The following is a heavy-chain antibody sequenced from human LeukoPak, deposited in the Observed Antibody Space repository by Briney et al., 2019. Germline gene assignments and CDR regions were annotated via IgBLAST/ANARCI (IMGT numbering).Heavy chain of an antibody. CDR1: GFTFSSYA. Sequence: PGGSLRLSCAASGFTFSSYAMHWVRQAPGKGLEWVAVISYDGSNKYYADSVKGRFTISRDNSKNTLYLQMNSLRAEDTAVYYCARVFHANDFWSVWYYLSDWGQGPLVTVSS. J-gene: IGHJ4*02. CDR3: ARVFHANDFWSVWYYLSD. D-gene: IGHD3-3*01. V-gene: IGHV3-30-3*01. CDR2: ISYDGSNK.